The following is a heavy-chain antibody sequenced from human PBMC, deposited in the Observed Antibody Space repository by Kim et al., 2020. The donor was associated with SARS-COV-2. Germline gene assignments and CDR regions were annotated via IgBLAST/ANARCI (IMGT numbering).Heavy chain of an antibody. CDR3: AREHPGKGYGMDV. Sequence: SETLSLTCAVYGGSFSGYYWSWIRQPPGKGLEWIGEINHSGSTNYNPSLKSRVTISVDTSKNQFSLKLSSVTAADTAVYYCAREHPGKGYGMDVWGQGTTVTVSS. V-gene: IGHV4-34*01. CDR1: GGSFSGYY. CDR2: INHSGST. J-gene: IGHJ6*02. D-gene: IGHD3-10*01.